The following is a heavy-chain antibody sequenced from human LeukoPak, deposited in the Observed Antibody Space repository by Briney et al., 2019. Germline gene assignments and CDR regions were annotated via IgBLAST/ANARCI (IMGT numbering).Heavy chain of an antibody. J-gene: IGHJ3*02. CDR2: INSDGSST. Sequence: GGSLRLSCAASGFTFSSYWMHWIRQAPGKGLVWVSRINSDGSSTTYADSVKGRFTISRDNAKNTLYLQMNSLRAEDTAVYYCARDWDLYYYDSSGYHYSDAFDIWGQGTMVTVSS. V-gene: IGHV3-74*01. CDR1: GFTFSSYW. D-gene: IGHD3-22*01. CDR3: ARDWDLYYYDSSGYHYSDAFDI.